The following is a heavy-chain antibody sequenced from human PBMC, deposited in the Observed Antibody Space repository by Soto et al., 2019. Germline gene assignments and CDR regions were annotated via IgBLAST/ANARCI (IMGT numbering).Heavy chain of an antibody. D-gene: IGHD3-3*01. CDR1: GFTFSSYG. Sequence: GGSLRLSCAASGFTFSSYGMHWVRQAPGKGLEWVAVIWYDGSNKYYADSVKGRFTISRDNSKNTLYLQMNSLRAEDTAVYYCAKGERRYDFSSGDSGFDYWRQGPLVTVSS. J-gene: IGHJ4*02. CDR3: AKGERRYDFSSGDSGFDY. V-gene: IGHV3-33*06. CDR2: IWYDGSNK.